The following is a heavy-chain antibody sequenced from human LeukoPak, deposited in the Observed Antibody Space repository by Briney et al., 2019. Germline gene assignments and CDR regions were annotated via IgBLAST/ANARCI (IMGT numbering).Heavy chain of an antibody. Sequence: KPSGALSLTCAVSGGSISSSNWWSWVRQPPGKGLEWIGEIYHSGSTNYNPSLKSRVTISVDKSKNQFSLKLSSVTAADTAVYYCARYRGKTTVSSLDWFDPWGQGTLVTVSS. D-gene: IGHD4-11*01. CDR2: IYHSGST. CDR1: GGSISSSNW. J-gene: IGHJ5*02. CDR3: ARYRGKTTVSSLDWFDP. V-gene: IGHV4-4*02.